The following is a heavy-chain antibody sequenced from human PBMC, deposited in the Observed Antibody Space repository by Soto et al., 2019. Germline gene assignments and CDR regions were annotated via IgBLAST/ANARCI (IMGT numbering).Heavy chain of an antibody. Sequence: QVQLVQSGAEEKKPGASVKVSCKASGYTFTSYAMHWVRQAPGQRIEWMGWINVGNGNTKYSQKFQGRFTITRDTDAGKDYMELSRLRSEDRAVYYSARWAAGFDYWGQGTLVNVSS. V-gene: IGHV1-3*05. J-gene: IGHJ4*02. D-gene: IGHD6-13*01. CDR2: INVGNGNT. CDR1: GYTFTSYA. CDR3: ARWAAGFDY.